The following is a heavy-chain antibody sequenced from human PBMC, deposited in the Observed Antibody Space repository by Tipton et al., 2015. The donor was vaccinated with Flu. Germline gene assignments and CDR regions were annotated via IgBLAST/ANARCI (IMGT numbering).Heavy chain of an antibody. Sequence: TLSLTCSVSGVSTRSGSYYWAWIRQPPGKGLEWIGTVYYTESTYYNPSLKSRVTISLDTSKNHFSLKLTSVTAADTAVYYCASHGLAVAGPSPFDYWGQRTLVTVSS. D-gene: IGHD6-19*01. V-gene: IGHV4-39*02. CDR2: VYYTEST. CDR3: ASHGLAVAGPSPFDY. CDR1: GVSTRSGSYY. J-gene: IGHJ4*02.